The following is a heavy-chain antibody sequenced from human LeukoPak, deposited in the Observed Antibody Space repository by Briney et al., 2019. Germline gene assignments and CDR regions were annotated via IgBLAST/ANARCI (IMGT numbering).Heavy chain of an antibody. CDR3: ARGLGYCSSTTCYPWFGP. Sequence: SETLSLTCTVSGGSISSYYWSWIRQPPGKGLEWIGYIYYSGNTNYNPSLKSRVTISVDTSKNQFSLELSSVTAADTAVYYCARGLGYCSSTTCYPWFGPWGQGTLVTVSS. D-gene: IGHD2-2*01. CDR2: IYYSGNT. J-gene: IGHJ5*02. V-gene: IGHV4-59*01. CDR1: GGSISSYY.